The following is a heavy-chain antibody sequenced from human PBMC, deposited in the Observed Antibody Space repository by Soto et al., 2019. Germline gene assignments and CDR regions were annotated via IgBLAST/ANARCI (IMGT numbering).Heavy chain of an antibody. CDR2: IYPGDSDT. D-gene: IGHD2-2*01. Sequence: GESLKISCTGVGYSFTSYWIGWVRQMPGKGLEWMGIIYPGDSDTRYSPSFQGQVTISADKSITTAYLQWSSLKASDTAMYYCARGYCTTTICDPWFDPWGQGTLVTVSS. J-gene: IGHJ5*02. V-gene: IGHV5-51*01. CDR3: ARGYCTTTICDPWFDP. CDR1: GYSFTSYW.